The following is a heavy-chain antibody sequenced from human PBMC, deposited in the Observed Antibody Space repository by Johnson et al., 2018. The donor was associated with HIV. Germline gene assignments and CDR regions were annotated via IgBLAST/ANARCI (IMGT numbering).Heavy chain of an antibody. V-gene: IGHV3-15*01. J-gene: IGHJ3*02. CDR3: AREPVAGTSSPFHI. Sequence: VQLVESGGGVVQPGGSLRLSCAASGFTLSSYDMHWVRQATGKGLEWVGRIKSKTDGGTTDYAAPVKGRFTISRDNSKNTLYLQMNSLRSEDSAVYYCAREPVAGTSSPFHIWGQGTMVTVSS. D-gene: IGHD6-19*01. CDR2: IKSKTDGGTT. CDR1: GFTLSSYD.